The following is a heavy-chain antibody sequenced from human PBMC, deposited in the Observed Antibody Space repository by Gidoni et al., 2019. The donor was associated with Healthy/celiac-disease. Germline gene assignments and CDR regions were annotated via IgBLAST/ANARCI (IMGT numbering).Heavy chain of an antibody. D-gene: IGHD3-16*01. CDR2: IYYSGST. Sequence: QLQLQESGPALVKPSETLSLTCTVSGGPISSSSYSWGWIRQPPGKGLEWIGSIYYSGSTYYNPSLKSRVTISVDTSKNQFSLKLSSVTAADTAVYYGARGIPWGSGDGYWGQGTLVTVSS. CDR3: ARGIPWGSGDGY. CDR1: GGPISSSSYS. J-gene: IGHJ4*02. V-gene: IGHV4-39*01.